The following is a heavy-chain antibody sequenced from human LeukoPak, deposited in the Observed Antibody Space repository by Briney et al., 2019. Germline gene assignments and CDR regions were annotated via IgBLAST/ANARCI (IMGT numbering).Heavy chain of an antibody. Sequence: PGGSLRLSCAASGFTFDDYALHWVSQAPGKGLEWVSLISGDGDTTYYGDSVRGRFTISRDNSKNSLYLQMNSLRTEDTALYYCAKDIRGCRGDNCCPSFDYWGQGALVTVSS. D-gene: IGHD7-27*01. CDR1: GFTFDDYA. CDR3: AKDIRGCRGDNCCPSFDY. V-gene: IGHV3-43*02. J-gene: IGHJ4*02. CDR2: ISGDGDTT.